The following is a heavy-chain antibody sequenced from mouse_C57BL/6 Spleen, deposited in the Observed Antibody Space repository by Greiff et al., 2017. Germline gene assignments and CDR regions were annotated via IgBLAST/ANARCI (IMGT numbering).Heavy chain of an antibody. CDR3: ARTPYDYDDY. J-gene: IGHJ2*01. CDR2: IYPGSGST. Sequence: QVHVKQPGAELVKPGASVKMSCKASGYTFTSYWITWVKQRPGQGLEWIGDIYPGSGSTNYNEKFKSKATLTVDTSSSTAYLQLSSLTSEDSAVYYCARTPYDYDDYWGQGTTLTVSS. V-gene: IGHV1-55*01. D-gene: IGHD2-4*01. CDR1: GYTFTSYW.